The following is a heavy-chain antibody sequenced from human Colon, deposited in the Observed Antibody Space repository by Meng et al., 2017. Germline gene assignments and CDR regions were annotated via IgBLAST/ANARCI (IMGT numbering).Heavy chain of an antibody. Sequence: HLQPHVPGPVKPSQPLSLPGAISGDSVSSKTAVWNWIRQSPSRGLEWLGRTYYRAKWNHDYAESLRGRITINPDTSNNQISLQLNSVTPEDTAVYYCTRGLEFYRFEYWGQGTLVTVSS. J-gene: IGHJ4*02. CDR1: GDSVSSKTAV. CDR3: TRGLEFYRFEY. D-gene: IGHD3-16*02. CDR2: TYYRAKWNH. V-gene: IGHV6-1*01.